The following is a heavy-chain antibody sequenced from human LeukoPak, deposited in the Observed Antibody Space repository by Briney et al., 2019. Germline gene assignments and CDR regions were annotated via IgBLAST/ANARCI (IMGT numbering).Heavy chain of an antibody. V-gene: IGHV4-59*01. D-gene: IGHD3-3*01. CDR1: GGSISSYY. CDR2: IYYSGST. Sequence: SETLSLTCSVSGGSISSYYWSWIRQPPGKGLEWIGYIYYSGSTNYNPSLKSRVTISVDTSKNQFSLKLSSVTAADTAVYYCARVRDDFWSGYYRQPFDPWGQGTLVTVSS. J-gene: IGHJ5*02. CDR3: ARVRDDFWSGYYRQPFDP.